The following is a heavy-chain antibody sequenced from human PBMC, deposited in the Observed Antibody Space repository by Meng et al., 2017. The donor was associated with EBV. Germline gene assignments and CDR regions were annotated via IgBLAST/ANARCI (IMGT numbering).Heavy chain of an antibody. CDR1: WCSLSTRGVG. CDR3: AHIIAARPFDY. D-gene: IGHD6-6*01. Sequence: ISLKESGPTLVKPTQTLTPTGTFSWCSLSTRGVGVGWIRQPPGKALEWLALIYWDDDKRYSPSLKSRLTITKDTSKNQVVLTMTNMDPVDAATYYCAHIIAARPFDYWGQGTLVTVSS. V-gene: IGHV2-5*02. J-gene: IGHJ4*02. CDR2: IYWDDDK.